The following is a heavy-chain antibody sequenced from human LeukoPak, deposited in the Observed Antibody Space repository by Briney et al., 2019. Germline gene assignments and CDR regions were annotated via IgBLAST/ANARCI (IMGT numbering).Heavy chain of an antibody. J-gene: IGHJ5*02. V-gene: IGHV4-4*02. D-gene: IGHD3-22*01. Sequence: SETPSLTCAVSGGSINRDNWWTWVRQPPGKGLEWIGEVYYTGNTHYNPSLQSRVTISVDKSKNQFSLDLSSVTAADTAVYYCARDWDGRDSDRSGYYPRWFDPWGQGTVVTVSS. CDR3: ARDWDGRDSDRSGYYPRWFDP. CDR1: GGSINRDNW. CDR2: VYYTGNT.